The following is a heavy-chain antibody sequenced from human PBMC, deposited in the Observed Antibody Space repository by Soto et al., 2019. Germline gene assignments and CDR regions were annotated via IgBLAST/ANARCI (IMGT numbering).Heavy chain of an antibody. J-gene: IGHJ4*02. CDR3: ASTYDDFWSGYPELYYFDY. CDR1: GFTFSSFW. CDR2: INTDGSGT. D-gene: IGHD3-3*01. Sequence: EVQLVESGGGLVQPGGSLRLSCAASGFTFSSFWMHWVRQAPGKGLVWVSRINTDGSGTNYADSVKGRFTISRDNAKNTLYLHMNHLSGEDTAIYYCASTYDDFWSGYPELYYFDYWGQGTLVTVSS. V-gene: IGHV3-74*01.